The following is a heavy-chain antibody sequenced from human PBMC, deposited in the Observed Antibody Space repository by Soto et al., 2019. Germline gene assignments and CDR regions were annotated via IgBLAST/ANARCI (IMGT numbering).Heavy chain of an antibody. J-gene: IGHJ4*02. D-gene: IGHD1-26*01. Sequence: QVQLVESGGGVVQPGRSLRLSCAASGFTFSSYGMHWVRQAPGKGLEWVAVISYDGSNKYYADSVKGRFTISRDNSKNTLYLQMNSLRAEDTAVYYCAKYPGGGGSYASYFDYWGQGTLVTVSS. CDR2: ISYDGSNK. CDR1: GFTFSSYG. V-gene: IGHV3-30*18. CDR3: AKYPGGGGSYASYFDY.